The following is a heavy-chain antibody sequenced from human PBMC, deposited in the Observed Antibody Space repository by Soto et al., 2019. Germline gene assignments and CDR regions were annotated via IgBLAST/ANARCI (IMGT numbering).Heavy chain of an antibody. CDR1: GGSISSGGYS. J-gene: IGHJ4*02. CDR2: IYHSGST. D-gene: IGHD1-26*01. CDR3: ARESGSYSYYFDY. V-gene: IGHV4-30-2*01. Sequence: SETLSLTCAVSGGSISSGGYSWSWIRQPPGKGLEWIGYIYHSGSTYYNPSLKSRVTISVDRSKNQFSLKLSSVTAADTAVYYCARESGSYSYYFDYWGQGTLVTVSS.